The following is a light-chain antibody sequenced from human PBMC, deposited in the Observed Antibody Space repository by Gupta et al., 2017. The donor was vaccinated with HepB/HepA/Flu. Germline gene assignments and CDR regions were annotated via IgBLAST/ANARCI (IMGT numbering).Light chain of an antibody. CDR1: RSVSSSY. V-gene: IGKV3-20*01. Sequence: IVLTQPPGTLSLSPGERAILSCRASRSVSSSYLAWYQQKPGQAPRLLIYGASSRAIGIPDRFSGSGSGTDFTLTINSLEPEDVAVYYCQQYGSSSLTFGQGTKVEIK. CDR2: GAS. CDR3: QQYGSSSLT. J-gene: IGKJ1*01.